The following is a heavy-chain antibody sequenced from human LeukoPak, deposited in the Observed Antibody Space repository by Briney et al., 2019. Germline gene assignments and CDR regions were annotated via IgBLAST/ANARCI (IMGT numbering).Heavy chain of an antibody. J-gene: IGHJ6*03. D-gene: IGHD2-2*01. Sequence: SETLSLTCTVSGGSISSYYWSWIRQPPGKGLEWIGYIYYSGSTNYNPSLKSRVTISVDTSKNQFSLKLSSVTAADTAVYYCARATSCPLCYYYYYMDVWGKGTTVTVSS. V-gene: IGHV4-59*01. CDR3: ARATSCPLCYYYYYMDV. CDR2: IYYSGST. CDR1: GGSISSYY.